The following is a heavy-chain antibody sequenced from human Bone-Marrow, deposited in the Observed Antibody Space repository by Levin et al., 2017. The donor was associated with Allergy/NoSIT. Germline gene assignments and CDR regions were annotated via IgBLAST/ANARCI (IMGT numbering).Heavy chain of an antibody. CDR3: ARGPVDTAMVTLISYFDY. Sequence: SETLSLTCAVSGGSISSGGYYWSWIRQPPGKGLEWIGYIYHSGSTYYNPSLKSRVTISVDRSKNQFSLKLSSVTAADTAVYYCARGPVDTAMVTLISYFDYWGQGTLVTVSS. CDR1: GGSISSGGYY. D-gene: IGHD5-18*01. CDR2: IYHSGST. J-gene: IGHJ4*02. V-gene: IGHV4-30-2*01.